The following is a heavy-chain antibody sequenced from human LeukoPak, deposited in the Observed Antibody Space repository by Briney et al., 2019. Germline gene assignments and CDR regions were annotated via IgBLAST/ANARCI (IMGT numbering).Heavy chain of an antibody. CDR1: GFTFSSYW. J-gene: IGHJ6*02. CDR2: IDEDGSST. D-gene: IGHD6-25*01. V-gene: IGHV3-74*01. Sequence: GGSLRLSCAASGFTFSSYWTYWVRQAPGKGLVWVSRIDEDGSSTSYADSVKGRFTISRDNGKNTVYLQMNSLRGEDTAIYYCTRSGGMDVWGQGATVTVSS. CDR3: TRSGGMDV.